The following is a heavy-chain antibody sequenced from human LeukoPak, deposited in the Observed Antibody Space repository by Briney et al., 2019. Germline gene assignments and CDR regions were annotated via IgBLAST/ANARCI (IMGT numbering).Heavy chain of an antibody. D-gene: IGHD6-19*01. CDR3: ARYSSGWSFFLDY. CDR1: GGSISSSSYY. CDR2: IYYSGST. J-gene: IGHJ4*02. Sequence: SETLSLTCTVSGGSISSSSYYWGWIRQPPGKGLEWIGSIYYSGSTCYNPSLKSRVTISVDTSKNQFSLKLSSVTAADTAVYYCARYSSGWSFFLDYWGQGTLVTVSS. V-gene: IGHV4-39*01.